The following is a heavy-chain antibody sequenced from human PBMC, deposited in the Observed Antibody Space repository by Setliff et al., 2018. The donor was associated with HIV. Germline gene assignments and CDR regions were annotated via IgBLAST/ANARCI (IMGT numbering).Heavy chain of an antibody. CDR3: ARQPPLSVLQVWFGDY. CDR1: GFSISSGHY. CDR2: IYHSGST. D-gene: IGHD3-10*01. J-gene: IGHJ4*02. V-gene: IGHV4-38-2*02. Sequence: SETLSLTCTVSGFSISSGHYWAWIRQSPGKGPEWIGSIYHSGSTYYAASLKSRVIMSVDTSKNQFSLKLTSVTAADTAVYFCARQPPLSVLQVWFGDYWGQGLLVTV.